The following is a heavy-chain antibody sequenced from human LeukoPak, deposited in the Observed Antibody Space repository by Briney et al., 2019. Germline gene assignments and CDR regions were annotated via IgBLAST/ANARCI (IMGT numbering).Heavy chain of an antibody. CDR3: ARAKRSSGWYLSYYYYGMDV. V-gene: IGHV1-69*01. D-gene: IGHD6-19*01. Sequence: GSSVKVSCKASGGTFSSYAISWVRQAPGQGLEWMGGIIPIFGTANYAQKFQGRVTITADEFTSTAYMELSSLRSEDTAVYYCARAKRSSGWYLSYYYYGMDVWGQGTTVTVSS. J-gene: IGHJ6*02. CDR2: IIPIFGTA. CDR1: GGTFSSYA.